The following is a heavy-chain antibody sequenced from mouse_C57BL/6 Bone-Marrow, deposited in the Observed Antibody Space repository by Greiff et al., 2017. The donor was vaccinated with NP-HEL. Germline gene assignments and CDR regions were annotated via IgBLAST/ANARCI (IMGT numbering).Heavy chain of an antibody. Sequence: EVQLQQSGPGLVKPSQSLSLTCSVTGYSITSGYYWNWIRQFPGNKLEWMGYISYDGSNNYNPSLKNRISITRDTSKNQFFLKLNSVTTEDTATYYCARALYGYDWFAYWGQGTLVTVSA. CDR1: GYSITSGYY. CDR2: ISYDGSN. CDR3: ARALYGYDWFAY. J-gene: IGHJ3*01. D-gene: IGHD2-2*01. V-gene: IGHV3-6*01.